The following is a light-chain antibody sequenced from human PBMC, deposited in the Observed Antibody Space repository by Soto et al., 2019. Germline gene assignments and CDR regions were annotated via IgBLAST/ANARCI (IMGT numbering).Light chain of an antibody. CDR1: SSDVGYYNY. V-gene: IGLV2-14*01. J-gene: IGLJ2*01. CDR3: SSYTSYNTVV. Sequence: QSVLTQPASVSGSPGQSITISCTGTSSDVGYYNYVSWYQQHPGKAPKLMIYEVSNRPSGVSNHFSASKSGNTASLTISGLQAEHEAYYHCSSYTSYNTVVFGGGTKLTV. CDR2: EVS.